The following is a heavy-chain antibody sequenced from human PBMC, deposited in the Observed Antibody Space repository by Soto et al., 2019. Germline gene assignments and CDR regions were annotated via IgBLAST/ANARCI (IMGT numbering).Heavy chain of an antibody. CDR2: ISWNSGSI. J-gene: IGHJ6*03. V-gene: IGHV3-9*01. Sequence: EVQLVESGGGLVQPGRSLRLSCAASGFTFDDYAMNWVRQAPGKGLEWVSGISWNSGSIGYADSVKGRFTISRDNAKNYLSQQMNSLIAEDTDLYYCSKDINGVITRTIYYYYMDVWGKGTTVTVSS. CDR3: SKDINGVITRTIYYYYMDV. D-gene: IGHD1-7*01. CDR1: GFTFDDYA.